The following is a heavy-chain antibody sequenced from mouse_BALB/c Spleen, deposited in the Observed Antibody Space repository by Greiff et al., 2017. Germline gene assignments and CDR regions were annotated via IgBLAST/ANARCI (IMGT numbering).Heavy chain of an antibody. CDR2: IYPGDGDT. D-gene: IGHD2-2*01. J-gene: IGHJ3*01. CDR1: GYAFSSSW. V-gene: IGHV1-82*01. Sequence: QVQLQQSGPELVKPGASVKISCKASGYAFSSSWMNWVKQRPGQGLEWIGRIYPGDGDTNYNGKFKGKATLTADKSSSTAYMQLSSLTSVDSAVYFCARGGYDPSFAYWGQGTLVTVSA. CDR3: ARGGYDPSFAY.